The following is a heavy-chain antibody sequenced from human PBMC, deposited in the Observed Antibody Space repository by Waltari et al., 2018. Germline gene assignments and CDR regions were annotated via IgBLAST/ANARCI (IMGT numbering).Heavy chain of an antibody. J-gene: IGHJ6*03. CDR2: ISSSSGFM. D-gene: IGHD3-3*02. CDR3: AKVSAPYYMDV. Sequence: EVQLVESGGGLVKPGGSLRLSCTASGFTFSSFTMNWIRQAPGKGLAWVSSISSSSGFMYYADSLKGRFTISRDNTKNSLYLQIHSLRAEDTAVYYCAKVSAPYYMDVWGKGTTVTVSS. CDR1: GFTFSSFT. V-gene: IGHV3-21*01.